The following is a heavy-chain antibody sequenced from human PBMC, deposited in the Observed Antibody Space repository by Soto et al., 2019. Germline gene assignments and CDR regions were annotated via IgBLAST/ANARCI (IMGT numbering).Heavy chain of an antibody. CDR1: GFTFSSYS. V-gene: IGHV3-48*01. Sequence: EVQLVESGGGLVQPGGSLRLSCADSGFTFSSYSMNWVRQAPGKGLEWISYISSSTSTIYYADSVKGRFTISRDNAKSSLNLQMNGLRVEGAAVYYCAGGVWCFEDGGQGTLVTVCS. CDR2: ISSSTSTI. CDR3: AGGVWCFED. J-gene: IGHJ4*02. D-gene: IGHD2-21*01.